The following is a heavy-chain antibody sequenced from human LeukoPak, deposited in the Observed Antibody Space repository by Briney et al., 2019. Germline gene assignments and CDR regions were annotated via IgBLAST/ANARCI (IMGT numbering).Heavy chain of an antibody. V-gene: IGHV1-69*06. CDR2: IIPIFGTA. J-gene: IGHJ4*02. CDR3: ARVKRRYFDLEYFDY. Sequence: GASVKVSCKASGYTFTSYAISWVRQAPGQGLEWMGGIIPIFGTANYAQKFQGRVTITADKSTSTAYMELSSLRSEDTAVYYCARVKRRYFDLEYFDYWGQGTLVTVSS. D-gene: IGHD3-9*01. CDR1: GYTFTSYA.